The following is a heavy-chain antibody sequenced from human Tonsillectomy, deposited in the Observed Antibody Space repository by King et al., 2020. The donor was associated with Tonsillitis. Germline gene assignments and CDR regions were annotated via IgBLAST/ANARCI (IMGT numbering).Heavy chain of an antibody. Sequence: VQLQESGPGLVKPSETLSLTCTVSGASVNNYYWGWVRQPPGKGLEWIGGIYYSGTTTYNPSLKSRVTISVDTSKNQFCLKLSSVTAADTAVYYCARGYLVTVTTTTYYYYMDVWGRGTTVTVSS. CDR1: GASVNNYY. CDR3: ARGYLVTVTTTTYYYYMDV. D-gene: IGHD1/OR15-1a*01. CDR2: IYYSGTT. V-gene: IGHV4-59*02. J-gene: IGHJ6*03.